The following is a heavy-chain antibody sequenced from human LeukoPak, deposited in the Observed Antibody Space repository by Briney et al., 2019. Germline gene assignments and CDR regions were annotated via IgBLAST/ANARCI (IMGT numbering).Heavy chain of an antibody. CDR1: GFTFSSYS. J-gene: IGHJ4*02. V-gene: IGHV3-48*04. D-gene: IGHD5-12*01. CDR2: ISSSSSTI. CDR3: ARDHRYAFDN. Sequence: GGSLRLSCAASGFTFSSYSMNWVRQAPGKGLEWVSYISSSSSTIYYADSVKGRFTISGDSAKNSVFLQMNSLRVEDTAVYYCARDHRYAFDNWGQGTLVTVSS.